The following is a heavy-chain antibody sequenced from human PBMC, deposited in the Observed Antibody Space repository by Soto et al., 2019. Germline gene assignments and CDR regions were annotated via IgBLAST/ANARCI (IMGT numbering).Heavy chain of an antibody. Sequence: GGSLRLSCSASGFSFSSYDMHWVRQAAGKGLEWVSTIGTVGDTYYRGSVKGRFTISRENAKNSLYLQMNSLRVGDTAVYYCARGNTSGYYYVPWFDPWGQGTLVTVSS. J-gene: IGHJ5*02. CDR2: IGTVGDT. CDR3: ARGNTSGYYYVPWFDP. CDR1: GFSFSSYD. D-gene: IGHD3-22*01. V-gene: IGHV3-13*01.